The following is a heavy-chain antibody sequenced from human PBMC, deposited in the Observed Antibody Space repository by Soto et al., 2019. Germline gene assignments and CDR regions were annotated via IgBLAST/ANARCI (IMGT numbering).Heavy chain of an antibody. J-gene: IGHJ5*02. Sequence: PGGSLRLSCAASGFSISNYAMSWVRQAPGKGLEWVSMIRNSGGNTYYADSVKGRFTILLDTSKNQLSLKLSSVTAADTAVYYCARQRSVVVTPWWFDPWGQGTLVTVPQ. V-gene: IGHV3-23*01. D-gene: IGHD2-15*01. CDR1: GFSISNYA. CDR3: ARQRSVVVTPWWFDP. CDR2: IRNSGGNT.